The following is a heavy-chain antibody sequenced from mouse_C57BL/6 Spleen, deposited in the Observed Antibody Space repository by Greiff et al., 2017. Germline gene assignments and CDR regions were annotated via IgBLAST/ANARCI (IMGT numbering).Heavy chain of an antibody. D-gene: IGHD1-1*02. CDR2: IYPGDGDT. Sequence: VQLQQSGPELVKPGASVKISCKASGYAFSSSWMNWAQQRPGKGLEWIGRIYPGDGDTNYNGQFKGKATLTADKASSTAYMQLSSLTSEDSAVYVGARFGSYGLYAMDYGGKGTSVTVSS. V-gene: IGHV1-82*01. CDR1: GYAFSSSW. CDR3: ARFGSYGLYAMDY. J-gene: IGHJ4*01.